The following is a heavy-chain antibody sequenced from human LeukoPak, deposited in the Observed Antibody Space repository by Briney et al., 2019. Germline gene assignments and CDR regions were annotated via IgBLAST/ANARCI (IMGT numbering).Heavy chain of an antibody. CDR3: ARDTYYYDSSGYYYDY. Sequence: GGSLRLSCAASGFTFSSSAMSWVRQAPGKGLEWVSAISNNGGYTYYADSVKGRFAISRDNSKNTLYLQMNSLRAEDTAVYYCARDTYYYDSSGYYYDYWGQGTLVTVSS. CDR1: GFTFSSSA. V-gene: IGHV3-23*01. D-gene: IGHD3-22*01. J-gene: IGHJ4*02. CDR2: ISNNGGYT.